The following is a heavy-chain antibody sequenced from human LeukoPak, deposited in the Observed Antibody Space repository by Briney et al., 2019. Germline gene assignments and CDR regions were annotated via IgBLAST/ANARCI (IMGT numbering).Heavy chain of an antibody. CDR1: GYTFSGHY. D-gene: IGHD2-8*02. CDR2: FNPNSGDT. Sequence: ASVKVSCKASGYTFSGHYIHWVRQAPGQGLEWMGWFNPNSGDTDYAQKFQGRVTMTRDTSISTAYMELSRLRSDDTAVYYCARVWQCSGGVCPDVFDNWGQGTLVTVSS. J-gene: IGHJ4*02. CDR3: ARVWQCSGGVCPDVFDN. V-gene: IGHV1-2*02.